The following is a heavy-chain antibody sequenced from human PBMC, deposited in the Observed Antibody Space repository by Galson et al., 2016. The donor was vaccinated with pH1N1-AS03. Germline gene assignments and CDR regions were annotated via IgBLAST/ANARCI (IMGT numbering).Heavy chain of an antibody. V-gene: IGHV3-48*02. Sequence: SLRLSCAASGFTFSTYSMNWVRQAPGKGLEWVSYISSSSGTIYYADSVKGRFTISRDNAKNSLYLQMNSLRDEDTAVYYCARESVTHHDYWGQGTPVTVSS. CDR3: ARESVTHHDY. CDR2: ISSSSGTI. J-gene: IGHJ4*02. D-gene: IGHD2-21*02. CDR1: GFTFSTYS.